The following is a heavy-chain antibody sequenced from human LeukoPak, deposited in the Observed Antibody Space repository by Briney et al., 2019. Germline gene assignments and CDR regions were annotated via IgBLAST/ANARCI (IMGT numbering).Heavy chain of an antibody. J-gene: IGHJ5*02. Sequence: SQTLSLTCTVSGGSISSGGYYWSWIRQHPGKGLEWIGYIYYSGSTYYNPSLKSRVTISVDTSKNQFSLKLSSVTAADTAVYYCARDRRYNWYHNWFDPWGQGTLVTVSS. CDR2: IYYSGST. CDR3: ARDRRYNWYHNWFDP. CDR1: GGSISSGGYY. D-gene: IGHD1-20*01. V-gene: IGHV4-31*03.